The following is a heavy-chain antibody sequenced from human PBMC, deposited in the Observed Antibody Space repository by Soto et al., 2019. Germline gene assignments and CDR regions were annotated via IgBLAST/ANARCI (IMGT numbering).Heavy chain of an antibody. CDR3: ARDVIAAAGTAG. CDR2: IIPIFGTA. Sequence: QVQLVQSGAEVKKPGSSVKVSCKASGGTFSSYAISWVRQAPGQGLEWMGGIIPIFGTANYAQKFQGRVTSTAAESPRTAYMELSSLRSEDTAVYYCARDVIAAAGTAGWGQGALVTVSS. J-gene: IGHJ4*02. D-gene: IGHD6-13*01. CDR1: GGTFSSYA. V-gene: IGHV1-69*12.